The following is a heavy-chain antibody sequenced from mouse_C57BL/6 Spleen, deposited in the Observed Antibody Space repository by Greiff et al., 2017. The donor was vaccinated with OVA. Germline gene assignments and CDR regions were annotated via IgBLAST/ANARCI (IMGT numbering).Heavy chain of an antibody. D-gene: IGHD3-2*02. J-gene: IGHJ2*01. CDR3: ARGGSSGHCDY. CDR1: GYAFTNYL. Sequence: AQLQQSGAELVRPGTSVKVSCKASGYAFTNYLIEWVKQRPGQGLEWIGVINPGSGGTNYNEKFKGKATLTADKSSSTAYMQLSSLTSEDSAVYFCARGGSSGHCDYWGQGTTLTVSS. CDR2: INPGSGGT. V-gene: IGHV1-54*01.